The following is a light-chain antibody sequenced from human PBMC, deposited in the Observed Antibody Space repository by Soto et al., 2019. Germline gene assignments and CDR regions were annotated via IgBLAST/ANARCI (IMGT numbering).Light chain of an antibody. CDR3: QQRSSWPRT. V-gene: IGKV3-11*01. J-gene: IGKJ1*01. CDR1: QSISSD. Sequence: EIVLTQPPATLSLSPGERATLSCRASQSISSDLAWYQQKPGQAPRLFIYDASNRVTGIPARFRGSGSGTDFTLTISTLEPEDFAVYYCQQRSSWPRTFGQGTKV. CDR2: DAS.